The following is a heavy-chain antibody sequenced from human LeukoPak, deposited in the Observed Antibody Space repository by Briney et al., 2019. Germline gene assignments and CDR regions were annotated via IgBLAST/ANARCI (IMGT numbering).Heavy chain of an antibody. CDR3: ARANALYCSSTSCLFDY. CDR1: GYTFTGYY. D-gene: IGHD2-2*01. CDR2: INPNSGGT. V-gene: IGHV1-2*02. Sequence: GASVKVSCKASGYTFTGYYMHWVRQAPGQGLEWMAWINPNSGGTYYAQNFHDRITMTRHTSISTAYMELSRLRSDDTAIYYCARANALYCSSTSCLFDYWGQGTLVTVSS. J-gene: IGHJ4*02.